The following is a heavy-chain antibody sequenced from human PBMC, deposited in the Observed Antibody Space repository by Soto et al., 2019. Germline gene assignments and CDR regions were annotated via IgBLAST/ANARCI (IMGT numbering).Heavy chain of an antibody. J-gene: IGHJ6*02. V-gene: IGHV1-2*02. CDR3: ARSDRSSTSCYPDYYYGMDV. D-gene: IGHD2-2*01. CDR2: INPHSGGT. CDR1: GYTFTGYH. Sequence: ASVKVSCKASGYTFTGYHIHWVRQAPGQGLEWMGWINPHSGGTDYAQKFQGRVTMTRDTSISTAYMEVGRLRSDDTAEYYCARSDRSSTSCYPDYYYGMDVWGQGTTVTVSS.